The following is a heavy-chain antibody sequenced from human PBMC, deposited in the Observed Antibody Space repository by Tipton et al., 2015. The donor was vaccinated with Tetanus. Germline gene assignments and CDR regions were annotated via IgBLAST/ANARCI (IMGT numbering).Heavy chain of an antibody. V-gene: IGHV4-34*01. CDR2: VDDSGST. CDR3: ARANFDFPKKGPFDS. Sequence: TLSLTCAVYGGSLSRYYWTWIRQPPGKGLEWIGEVDDSGSTNYSPSLKSRVTISLDTSKNRFSLNLSSVTAADTAVYFCARANFDFPKKGPFDSWGQGIPVIVS. J-gene: IGHJ4*02. D-gene: IGHD3-3*01. CDR1: GGSLSRYY.